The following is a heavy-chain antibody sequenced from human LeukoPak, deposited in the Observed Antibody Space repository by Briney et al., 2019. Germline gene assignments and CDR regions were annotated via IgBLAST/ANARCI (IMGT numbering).Heavy chain of an antibody. V-gene: IGHV3-30*04. CDR3: ARVDDLDAFDI. CDR2: ISDDGSGN. CDR1: GFTFSNHA. J-gene: IGHJ3*02. Sequence: PGGSLRPSCVTSGFTFSNHAMHWVRQAPGKGLEWVAVISDDGSGNYYADSVKGRFTISRDNSKNTLYLQINSLRPEGTAVYYCARVDDLDAFDIWGQGTMVTVSS. D-gene: IGHD2-2*03.